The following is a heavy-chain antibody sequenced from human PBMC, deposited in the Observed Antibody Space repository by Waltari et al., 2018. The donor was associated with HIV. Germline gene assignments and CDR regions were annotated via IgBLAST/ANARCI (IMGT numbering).Heavy chain of an antibody. J-gene: IGHJ4*01. CDR1: GVSISSGGSY. CDR3: ARGRLAHCGGDCFPLFDY. CDR2: ISYTGGT. V-gene: IGHV4-31*03. D-gene: IGHD2-21*02. Sequence: QVQLQESGPGLLKPSQALSLICTVSGVSISSGGSYWTWIRQHPVKGPEWIGDISYTGGTYYNPSLKSRVTISIDTFYNPFSLKLTSVAAADTAVYFCARGRLAHCGGDCFPLFDYWGQGSLFTVSS.